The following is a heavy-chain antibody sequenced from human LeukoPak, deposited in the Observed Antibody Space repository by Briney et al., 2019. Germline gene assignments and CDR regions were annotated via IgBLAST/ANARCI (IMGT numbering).Heavy chain of an antibody. Sequence: GGSLRLSCTASGFTFGDYAMSWVRQAPGKGLEWVGFIRSKAYGGTTEYAASVKGRFTISRDDSKRIAYVQMNILKTEDTAVYYCTRDDYDFWSEPPFDYWGQGTLVTVSS. CDR2: IRSKAYGGTT. V-gene: IGHV3-49*04. D-gene: IGHD3-3*01. J-gene: IGHJ4*02. CDR3: TRDDYDFWSEPPFDY. CDR1: GFTFGDYA.